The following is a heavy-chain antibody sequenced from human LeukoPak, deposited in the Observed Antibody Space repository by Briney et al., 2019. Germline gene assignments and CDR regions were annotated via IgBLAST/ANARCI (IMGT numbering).Heavy chain of an antibody. Sequence: SCAASGFTFSSYAMSWIRQPPGKGLEWIGEINHSGSTNYNPSLKSRVTISVDTSKNQFSLKLSSVTAADTAVYYCARPSSGYYFEGFDYWGQGTLVTVSS. CDR2: INHSGST. CDR1: GFTFSSYA. D-gene: IGHD3-22*01. J-gene: IGHJ4*02. CDR3: ARPSSGYYFEGFDY. V-gene: IGHV4-34*01.